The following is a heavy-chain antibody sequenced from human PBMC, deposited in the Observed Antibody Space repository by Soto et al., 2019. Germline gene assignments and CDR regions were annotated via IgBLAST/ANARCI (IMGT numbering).Heavy chain of an antibody. V-gene: IGHV3-53*01. Sequence: GSLRLSCAASGFTVSSNYMSWVRQAPGKGLEWVSVIYSGGSTYYADSVKGRLTISRDNSKNTLYLQMNSLRVDDTAVYYCGKERRGSGWSVCNFWGQGTLVTVSS. J-gene: IGHJ4*02. CDR2: IYSGGST. CDR3: GKERRGSGWSVCNF. D-gene: IGHD6-19*01. CDR1: GFTVSSNY.